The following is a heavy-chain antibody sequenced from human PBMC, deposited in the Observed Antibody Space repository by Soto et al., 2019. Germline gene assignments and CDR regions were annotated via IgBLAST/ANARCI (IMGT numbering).Heavy chain of an antibody. CDR3: AKGESSAVAGNCYFDY. CDR2: ISWNSGSI. Sequence: EVQLVESGGGLVQPGRSLRVSCAASGFTFDDYAMHWVRQAPGKGLAWVSGISWNSGSIGYADSVKGRFTISRDNAKNSLYLEMNSLRAEDSALYYCAKGESSAVAGNCYFDYWGQGTLVTVSS. D-gene: IGHD6-19*01. CDR1: GFTFDDYA. V-gene: IGHV3-9*01. J-gene: IGHJ4*02.